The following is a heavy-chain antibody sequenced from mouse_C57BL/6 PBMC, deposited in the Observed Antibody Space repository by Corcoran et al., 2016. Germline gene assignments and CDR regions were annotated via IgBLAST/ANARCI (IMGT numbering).Heavy chain of an antibody. J-gene: IGHJ3*01. CDR3: AREGIYDGPSGLFAY. Sequence: QVQLQQSGAELARPGASVKLSCKASGYTFTSYGISWVKQRTGQGLEWIGEIYPRSGNTYYNEKFKGKATLTADKSSSTAYMELRSLTSEDSAVYFCAREGIYDGPSGLFAYWGQGTLVTVSA. D-gene: IGHD2-3*01. V-gene: IGHV1-81*01. CDR1: GYTFTSYG. CDR2: IYPRSGNT.